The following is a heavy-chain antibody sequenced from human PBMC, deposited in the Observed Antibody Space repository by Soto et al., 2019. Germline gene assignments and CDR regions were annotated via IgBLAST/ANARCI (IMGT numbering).Heavy chain of an antibody. CDR2: IYPSDSDT. J-gene: IGHJ4*02. Sequence: LGESLKSSYKGSEYIVGSFWSGWVRQMPGEGLEWMGIIYPSDSDTRYSPSFEGQVTISADKSISTAYLQWNSLKASDTAMYYCAVIIVGSTLFDYWGQGTLVTVS. D-gene: IGHD1-26*01. V-gene: IGHV5-51*01. CDR1: EYIVGSFW. CDR3: AVIIVGSTLFDY.